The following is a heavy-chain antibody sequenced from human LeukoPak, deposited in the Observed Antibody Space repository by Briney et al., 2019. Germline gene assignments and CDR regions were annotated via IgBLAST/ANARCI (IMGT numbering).Heavy chain of an antibody. V-gene: IGHV3-48*01. CDR3: ARVHTVVTPFDS. D-gene: IGHD4-23*01. Sequence: PGGSLRLSCAASGFTFSSYSMNWVRQAPGKGLEWVSYISSPSSTIYYADSVKGRFTISRDNAKSSPYLQMNSLRAEDTAAYYCARVHTVVTPFDSWGQGTLVTVSS. CDR1: GFTFSSYS. J-gene: IGHJ4*02. CDR2: ISSPSSTI.